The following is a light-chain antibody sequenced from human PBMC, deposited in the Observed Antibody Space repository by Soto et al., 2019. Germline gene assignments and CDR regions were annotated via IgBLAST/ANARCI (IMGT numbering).Light chain of an antibody. J-gene: IGLJ2*01. V-gene: IGLV2-14*01. CDR1: SSDIGAYNY. Sequence: QSALTQPASVSGSPGQSITISCTGTSSDIGAYNYVSWYQQYPGKAPKLMIYGVTNRPSGVSNRFSGSKTGNTASLTISGLQAEDEADYYCATWDGSLPGEVFGGGTKLTVL. CDR3: ATWDGSLPGEV. CDR2: GVT.